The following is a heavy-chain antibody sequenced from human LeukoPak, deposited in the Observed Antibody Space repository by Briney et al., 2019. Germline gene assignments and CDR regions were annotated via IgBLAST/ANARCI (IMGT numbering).Heavy chain of an antibody. Sequence: QSGGSLRLSCVASGFTFSYYSMNWVRQAPGKGLEWVSYISGSGTTIYYADSVKGRFTISRDNAKNSLYLQMHSLRDEDTAVYYCARDLADMVRGVSNYWGQGTLVTVSS. D-gene: IGHD3-10*01. J-gene: IGHJ4*02. CDR2: ISGSGTTI. CDR1: GFTFSYYS. V-gene: IGHV3-48*02. CDR3: ARDLADMVRGVSNY.